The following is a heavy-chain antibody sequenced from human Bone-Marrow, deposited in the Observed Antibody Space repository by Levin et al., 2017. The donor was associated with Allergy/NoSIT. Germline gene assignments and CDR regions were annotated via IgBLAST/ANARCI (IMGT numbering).Heavy chain of an antibody. Sequence: ASVKVSCKASGYTFTGYYIHWVRQAPGQGLEWMGWIKPNSGGTTYAQKFQGRVTMTRDTSISTAYMELSRLRSDDTAVYYCARVAYSDSSGFIDYWGQGTLVTVSS. CDR1: GYTFTGYY. J-gene: IGHJ4*02. CDR3: ARVAYSDSSGFIDY. D-gene: IGHD3-22*01. V-gene: IGHV1-2*02. CDR2: IKPNSGGT.